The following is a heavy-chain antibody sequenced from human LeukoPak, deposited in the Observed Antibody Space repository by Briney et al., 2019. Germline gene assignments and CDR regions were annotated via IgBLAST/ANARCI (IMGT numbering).Heavy chain of an antibody. CDR2: IYYSGST. D-gene: IGHD6-13*01. CDR3: ARDAGSSSVWDV. CDR1: GGSISSYY. V-gene: IGHV4-59*01. J-gene: IGHJ6*02. Sequence: SSETLSLTCTVSGGSISSYYWSWIQQPPGKGLEWIGYIYYSGSTNYNPSLKSRVTISVDTSKNQFSLKLSSVTAADTAVYYCARDAGSSSVWDVWGQGTTVTVSS.